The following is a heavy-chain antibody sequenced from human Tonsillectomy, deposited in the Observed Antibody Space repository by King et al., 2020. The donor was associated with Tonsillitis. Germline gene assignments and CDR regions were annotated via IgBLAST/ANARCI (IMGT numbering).Heavy chain of an antibody. Sequence: VQLVESGGGVVQPGRSLRLSCAASGFTFSSYAMHWVRQAPGKGLEWGAVISYDGSNKYYIDSVKGRFTISRDDSKNTLYLQMNSLRAEDTAVYYCAKEESVFDYWGQGTLVTVSS. J-gene: IGHJ4*02. CDR3: AKEESVFDY. CDR1: GFTFSSYA. D-gene: IGHD5/OR15-5a*01. CDR2: ISYDGSNK. V-gene: IGHV3-30*18.